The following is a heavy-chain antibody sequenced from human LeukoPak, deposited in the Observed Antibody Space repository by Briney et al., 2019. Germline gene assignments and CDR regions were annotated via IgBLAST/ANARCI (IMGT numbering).Heavy chain of an antibody. V-gene: IGHV1-46*01. Sequence: ASVKVSCKASGYTFTSYYMHWVRQAPGQGLEWMGIINPSGGSTSYAQKFQGRVTMTRDTSTSTVYMELSSLRSEDTAVYYCARDNLTRGEASSSHAFDIWGQGTMVTVSS. J-gene: IGHJ3*02. CDR1: GYTFTSYY. D-gene: IGHD6-6*01. CDR2: INPSGGST. CDR3: ARDNLTRGEASSSHAFDI.